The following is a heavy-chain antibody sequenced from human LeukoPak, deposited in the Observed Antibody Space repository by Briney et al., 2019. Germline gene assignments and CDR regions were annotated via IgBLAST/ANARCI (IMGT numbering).Heavy chain of an antibody. J-gene: IGHJ4*02. CDR2: ISSSGGYI. CDR3: ARDSGTSYSSGWYDY. D-gene: IGHD6-19*01. Sequence: PGGSLRLSCAASGFTFSSYSKNWVRQAPGKGLEWVSSISSSGGYIYYADSVKGRFTISRDNAKNSPYLQMNSLRAEDTAVYYCARDSGTSYSSGWYDYWGQGTLVTVSS. V-gene: IGHV3-21*01. CDR1: GFTFSSYS.